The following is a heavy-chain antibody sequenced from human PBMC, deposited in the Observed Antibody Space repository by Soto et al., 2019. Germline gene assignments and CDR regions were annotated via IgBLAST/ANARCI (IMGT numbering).Heavy chain of an antibody. CDR1: GYTSTNHG. Sequence: QVELVQSGVEVKKPGASVKVSCKASGYTSTNHGLSWVRQAPGQGLEWMGWISASNGDTNYAQKFLGRVTVTTDTSTSTGYMELRSLKSEDTAVYYCARMVRGSKIDYYYYMDVWGKGTTVTVSS. CDR3: ARMVRGSKIDYYYYMDV. J-gene: IGHJ6*03. D-gene: IGHD3-10*01. V-gene: IGHV1-18*04. CDR2: ISASNGDT.